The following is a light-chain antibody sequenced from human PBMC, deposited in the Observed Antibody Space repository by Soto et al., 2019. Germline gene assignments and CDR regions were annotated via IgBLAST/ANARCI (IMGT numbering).Light chain of an antibody. J-gene: IGKJ4*01. V-gene: IGKV3D-7*01. CDR1: QSLSNTY. CDR2: GAS. CDR3: QQDYDLPLT. Sequence: EIVMTQSPASLSLSPGDRATLSCRASQSLSNTYISWYQQKPGQAPSLLIYGASTRATGIPARFSGSGSGTDFTLTISSLQPEDFALYYCQQDYDLPLTFGGGTKVEIK.